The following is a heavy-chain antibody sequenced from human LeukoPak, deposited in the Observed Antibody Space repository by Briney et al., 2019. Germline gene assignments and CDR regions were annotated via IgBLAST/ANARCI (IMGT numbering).Heavy chain of an antibody. CDR2: ISTYNGDT. D-gene: IGHD6-19*01. Sequence: GASVKVSCKASGYTFTNFGLTWVRQAPGQGLEWMGWISTYNGDTKYAQKFQGRVTMTTDTSTSTAYMELRSLRSDDTAVYYCARDPSNTSGWYIYFDYWGQGTLVTVSS. CDR1: GYTFTNFG. CDR3: ARDPSNTSGWYIYFDY. V-gene: IGHV1-18*01. J-gene: IGHJ4*02.